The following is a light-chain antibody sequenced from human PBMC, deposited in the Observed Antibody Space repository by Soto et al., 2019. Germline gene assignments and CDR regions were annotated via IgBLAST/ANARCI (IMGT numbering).Light chain of an antibody. CDR2: GAS. V-gene: IGKV3-20*01. CDR1: QSVRNNY. Sequence: EIVLTQSPGTLSLSPGERATLSCRASQSVRNNYLAWYQQKPGQAPRLLVYGASNRATGIPARFSGSGSGTDFTLTISRLEPEDFAVYYCQQYGSSPQNTFGQGTTLEIK. CDR3: QQYGSSPQNT. J-gene: IGKJ2*01.